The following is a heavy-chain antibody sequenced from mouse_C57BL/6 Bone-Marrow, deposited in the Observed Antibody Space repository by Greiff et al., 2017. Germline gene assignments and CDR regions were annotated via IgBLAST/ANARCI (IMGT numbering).Heavy chain of an antibody. Sequence: VQLQQPGAELVKPGASVKLSCKASGYTFTSYWMHWVKQRPGQGLEWIGMIHPNSGSTNYNEKFKSKATLTVDKSSSTAYMQLSSLTSADSAVYYCGLASRFEYWGQGTTLTVSS. J-gene: IGHJ2*01. CDR1: GYTFTSYW. CDR3: GLASRFEY. CDR2: IHPNSGST. D-gene: IGHD6-1*01. V-gene: IGHV1-64*01.